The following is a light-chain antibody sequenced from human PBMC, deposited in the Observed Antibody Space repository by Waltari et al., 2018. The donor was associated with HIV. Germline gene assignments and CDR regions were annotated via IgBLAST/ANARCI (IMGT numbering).Light chain of an antibody. CDR1: QSVLYSSNNKNY. Sequence: DIVMTQSPDSLAVSLGERATINCKSSQSVLYSSNNKNYLAWYQQKPGQSPKLLIYWASTRESGVPDRFSGSGSGTDFTLTISSLQAEDVVVYYCQQYYTTPNTFGQGTKLEIK. CDR3: QQYYTTPNT. V-gene: IGKV4-1*01. CDR2: WAS. J-gene: IGKJ2*01.